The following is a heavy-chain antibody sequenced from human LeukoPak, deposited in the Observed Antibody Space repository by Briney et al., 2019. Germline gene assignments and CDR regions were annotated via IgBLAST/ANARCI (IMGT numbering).Heavy chain of an antibody. CDR3: ARGLRSGYDLDY. D-gene: IGHD5-12*01. CDR1: GYTFISYA. J-gene: IGHJ4*02. CDR2: ISAYNGNT. Sequence: AASVKVSCKASGYTFISYAMNWVRQAPGQGLEWMGWISAYNGNTNYAQKLQGRVTMTTDTSTSTAYMELRSLRSDDTAVYYCARGLRSGYDLDYWGQGTLVTVSS. V-gene: IGHV1-18*01.